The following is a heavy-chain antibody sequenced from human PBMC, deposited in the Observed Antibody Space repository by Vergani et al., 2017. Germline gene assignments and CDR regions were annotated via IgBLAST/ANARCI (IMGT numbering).Heavy chain of an antibody. V-gene: IGHV3-23*01. CDR2: LSASDRRT. CDR1: GFTFIMHA. CDR3: AKVGRAEGAGTFGAFDI. J-gene: IGHJ3*02. D-gene: IGHD6-19*01. Sequence: EVQLLESGGDLIQPGGSLRLSCAASGFTFIMHAMSWVRPAPGKGLEWVSTLSASDRRTHYADSVKGRFTISRDNSKNTLFLHMNSLRPEDTAVYYCAKVGRAEGAGTFGAFDIWGQGTMVTVSS.